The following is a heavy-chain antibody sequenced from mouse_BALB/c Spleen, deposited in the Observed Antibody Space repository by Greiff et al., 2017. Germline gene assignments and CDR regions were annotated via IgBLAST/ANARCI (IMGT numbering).Heavy chain of an antibody. D-gene: IGHD3-1*01. Sequence: EVMLVESGGGLVQPGGSRKLSCAASGFTFSSFGMHWVRQAPEKGLEWVAYISSGSSTIYYADTVKGRFTISRDNPKNTLFLQMTSLRSEDTAMYYCARWGFPLDYWGQGTTLTVSS. J-gene: IGHJ2*01. CDR1: GFTFSSFG. CDR2: ISSGSSTI. CDR3: ARWGFPLDY. V-gene: IGHV5-17*02.